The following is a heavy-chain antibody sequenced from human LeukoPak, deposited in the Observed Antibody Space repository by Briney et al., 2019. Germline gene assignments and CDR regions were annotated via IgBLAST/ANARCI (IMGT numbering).Heavy chain of an antibody. Sequence: HPGGSLRLSCTASGFTFSTHPMSWVRQAPGKGLEWISAISGNGGSTYYADSVKGRFTISRDNPKNTLYLQMNSLRAEDTAVYYXAKAEVDCSSTSCYDRFISWGQGTLVTVSS. CDR3: AKAEVDCSSTSCYDRFIS. CDR1: GFTFSTHP. D-gene: IGHD2-2*01. CDR2: ISGNGGST. J-gene: IGHJ4*02. V-gene: IGHV3-23*01.